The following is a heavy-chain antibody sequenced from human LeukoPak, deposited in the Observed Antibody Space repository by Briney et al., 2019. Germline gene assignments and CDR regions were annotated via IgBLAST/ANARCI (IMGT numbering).Heavy chain of an antibody. CDR2: TYYRSKWYN. D-gene: IGHD2-15*01. V-gene: IGHV6-1*01. J-gene: IGHJ3*02. CDR3: ARERIDAFDI. CDR1: GDSVSSISAA. Sequence: SQTLSLTGAVSGDSVSSISAAWNWVRQSPSRDLEWLGRTYYRSKWYNDYAVSVKSRITMNPDTSKNQLSLQLNSVTPEDTAVYYCARERIDAFDIWGQGTMVIVSS.